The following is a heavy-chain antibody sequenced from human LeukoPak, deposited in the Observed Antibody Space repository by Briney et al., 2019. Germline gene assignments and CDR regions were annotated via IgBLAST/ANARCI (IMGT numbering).Heavy chain of an antibody. D-gene: IGHD3-10*01. CDR3: ARLDFEGSGFHWFAP. V-gene: IGHV4-30-4*01. CDR2: IYYSGST. J-gene: IGHJ5*02. CDR1: GGSISSGDYY. Sequence: PSETLSLTCSVSGGSISSGDYYWSWIRQPPGKGLEWIGYIYYSGSTYYNPSLKNRVTISVDTSKNQFSLKLSSVTAADTAVYYCARLDFEGSGFHWFAPWGQGTLVTVSS.